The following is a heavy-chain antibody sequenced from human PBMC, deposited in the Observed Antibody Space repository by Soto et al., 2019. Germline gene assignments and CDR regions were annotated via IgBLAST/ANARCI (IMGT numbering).Heavy chain of an antibody. J-gene: IGHJ4*02. V-gene: IGHV3-74*03. CDR1: GFTFGDYW. CDR2: MTGDGRTT. CDR3: ATAEVDY. Sequence: GGSLRLSCAASGFTFGDYWMHWVRQPPGKGPEWVSRMTGDGRTTQYADSVKGRFTTSRDNAKSTLYLQMNSLRAEDTAVYYCATAEVDYWGPGTLVTVSS.